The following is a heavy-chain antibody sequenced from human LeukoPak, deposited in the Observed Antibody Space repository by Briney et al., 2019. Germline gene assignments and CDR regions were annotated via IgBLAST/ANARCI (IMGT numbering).Heavy chain of an antibody. Sequence: WETLSLTCTVSGGSISSSSYYWGWIPQPPGKGLEWIGSIYYSGSSYYNPSLKSRVTISVDSSKNQFSLKLSCVTAADTAVYYCARQGGEWSGFDIWGQGTMVIVSS. J-gene: IGHJ3*02. V-gene: IGHV4-39*01. CDR3: ARQGGEWSGFDI. CDR1: GGSISSSSYY. CDR2: IYYSGSS. D-gene: IGHD2-21*01.